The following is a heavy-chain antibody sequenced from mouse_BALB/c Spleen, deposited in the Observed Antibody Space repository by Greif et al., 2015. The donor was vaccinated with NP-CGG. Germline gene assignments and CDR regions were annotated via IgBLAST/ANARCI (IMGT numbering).Heavy chain of an antibody. D-gene: IGHD2-14*01. CDR3: ARGGYGYAMDY. CDR1: GYTFTSYT. J-gene: IGHJ4*01. V-gene: IGHV1-4*02. Sequence: QVQLQQSAAELARPGASVKMSCKASGYTFTSYTMHWVKQRPGQGLEWIGYINPSSGYTEYNQKFKDKTTLTADKSSSTAYMQLSSLTSEDSAVYYCARGGYGYAMDYWGQGTSVPVSS. CDR2: INPSSGYT.